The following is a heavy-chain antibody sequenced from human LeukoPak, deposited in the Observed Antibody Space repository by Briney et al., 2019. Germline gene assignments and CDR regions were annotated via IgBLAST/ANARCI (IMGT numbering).Heavy chain of an antibody. CDR2: MYYSGST. Sequence: PSETLSLTCTVSGGSISSNHWSWIRQPPGKGLEWIGYMYYSGSTNYNPSLKSRVTISVDTSKDQFSLKLSSVTAADTAVYYCAGAGQQLVHLDAFDIWGQGTMVTVSS. V-gene: IGHV4-59*01. D-gene: IGHD6-13*01. CDR3: AGAGQQLVHLDAFDI. CDR1: GGSISSNH. J-gene: IGHJ3*02.